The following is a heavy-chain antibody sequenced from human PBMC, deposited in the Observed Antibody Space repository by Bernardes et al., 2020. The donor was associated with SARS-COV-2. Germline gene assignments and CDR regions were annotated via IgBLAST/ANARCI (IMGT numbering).Heavy chain of an antibody. J-gene: IGHJ6*02. CDR2: INHSGST. V-gene: IGHV4-34*01. CDR3: ARDAPVGYGMDV. D-gene: IGHD2-15*01. Sequence: SETLSLTCAVYGGSFSGYYWSWIRQPPGKGLEWIGEINHSGSTNYNPSLKSRVTISVDTSKNQFSLKLSSVTAADTAVYYCARDAPVGYGMDVWGQGTTVTVSS. CDR1: GGSFSGYY.